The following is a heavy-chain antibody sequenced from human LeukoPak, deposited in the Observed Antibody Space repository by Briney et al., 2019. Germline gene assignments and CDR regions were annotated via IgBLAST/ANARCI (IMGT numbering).Heavy chain of an antibody. Sequence: GGSLRLSCAASGFTFSSYAMSWVRQAPGKGLEWVSAIRGSGGSTYYADSVKGRFTISRDNSKNTLYLQMNSLRAEDTAVYYCAKSPTHPRTFDYWGQGTLVTVSS. D-gene: IGHD4-17*01. CDR3: AKSPTHPRTFDY. V-gene: IGHV3-23*01. J-gene: IGHJ4*02. CDR2: IRGSGGST. CDR1: GFTFSSYA.